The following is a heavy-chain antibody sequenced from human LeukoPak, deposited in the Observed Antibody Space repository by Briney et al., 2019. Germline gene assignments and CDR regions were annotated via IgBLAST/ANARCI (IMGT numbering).Heavy chain of an antibody. CDR1: GIAFNAYA. J-gene: IGHJ4*02. CDR3: ARDFESPHFFDY. V-gene: IGHV3-30-3*01. Sequence: AGGSLRLSCVASGIAFNAYAMHWVRQAPGKGLEWVAVISYDGNNKYYPDSVKGRFTVSRDNSKNTLYLQLNSLRADDTAVYYCARDFESPHFFDYWGQGSLVTVSS. CDR2: ISYDGNNK. D-gene: IGHD2/OR15-2a*01.